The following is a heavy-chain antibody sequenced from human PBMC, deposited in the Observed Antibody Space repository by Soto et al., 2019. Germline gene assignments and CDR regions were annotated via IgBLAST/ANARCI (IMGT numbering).Heavy chain of an antibody. J-gene: IGHJ6*02. CDR3: ARRPRQNYYNGMDV. Sequence: QVQLVQSGAEVKKPGSSVTVSCKASGGTFSSYAISWVRQAPGQGLVWMGGIIPIFGTANYAQKFQGRVTITADESTSTACMELSSLRSEDPAVYYCARRPRQNYYNGMDVWGQGTTATVSS. V-gene: IGHV1-69*12. CDR2: IIPIFGTA. CDR1: GGTFSSYA.